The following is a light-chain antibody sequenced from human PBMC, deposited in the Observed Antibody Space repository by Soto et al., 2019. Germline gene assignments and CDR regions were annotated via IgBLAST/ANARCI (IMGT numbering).Light chain of an antibody. CDR2: EVS. CDR1: ISDVGGCNY. CDR3: GSYAGFNNYVA. J-gene: IGLJ2*01. Sequence: QSALTQPPSASGSPGQSVTISCTGTISDVGGCNYVSWYQQHPGKAPKLMIYEVSGRPSGVPDRFSGSKSGNTASLTVSGLQAEDEADYYCGSYAGFNNYVAFGGGTQLTVL. V-gene: IGLV2-8*01.